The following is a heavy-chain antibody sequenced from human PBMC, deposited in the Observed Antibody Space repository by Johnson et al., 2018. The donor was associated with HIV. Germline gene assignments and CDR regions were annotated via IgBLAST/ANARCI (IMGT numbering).Heavy chain of an antibody. Sequence: VQLVESGGGVVRPGGSLRLSCAASGFIFDDYGMTWVRQAPGKGLEWVSGINWNGGRTVYADSVKGRLTISRDNAKNSPDLQMNSLRAEDTALYYCVRGGLGYQNFHDAFDIWGQGTMVTVSS. J-gene: IGHJ3*02. CDR2: INWNGGRT. CDR3: VRGGLGYQNFHDAFDI. D-gene: IGHD2-2*01. V-gene: IGHV3-20*04. CDR1: GFIFDDYG.